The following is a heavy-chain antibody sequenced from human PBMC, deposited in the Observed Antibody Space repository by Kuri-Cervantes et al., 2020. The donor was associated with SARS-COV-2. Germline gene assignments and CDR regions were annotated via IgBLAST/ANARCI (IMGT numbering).Heavy chain of an antibody. Sequence: SETLSLTCAVYGGSFSGYYWSWIRQPPGKGLEWIGEINHSGSANYNPSLKSRLSISVDTSKNQFSLKLSSVTAADTAVYYCARGKSSSYGSGSYWGFDYWGQGTLVTVSS. CDR2: INHSGSA. V-gene: IGHV4-34*09. CDR3: ARGKSSSYGSGSYWGFDY. D-gene: IGHD3-10*01. J-gene: IGHJ4*02. CDR1: GGSFSGYY.